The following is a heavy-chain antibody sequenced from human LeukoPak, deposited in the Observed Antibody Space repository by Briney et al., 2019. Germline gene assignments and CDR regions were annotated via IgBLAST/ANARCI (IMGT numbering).Heavy chain of an antibody. CDR3: ARGPGHYYYYYYMDV. CDR2: ISSSGSTI. J-gene: IGHJ6*03. V-gene: IGHV3-48*03. CDR1: GFTFSSYE. Sequence: AGGSLRLSCAASGFTFSSYEMNWVRQATGKGLEWVSYISSSGSTIYYADSVKGRFTISRDNAKNSLYLQMNSLRAEDTAVYYCARGPGHYYYYYYMDVWGKGTTVTVSS.